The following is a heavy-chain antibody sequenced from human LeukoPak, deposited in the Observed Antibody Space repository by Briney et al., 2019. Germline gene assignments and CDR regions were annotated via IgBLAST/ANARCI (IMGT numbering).Heavy chain of an antibody. J-gene: IGHJ4*02. D-gene: IGHD5-24*01. CDR2: IYSGGST. CDR3: ARETGMSTMSY. Sequence: GGSLRLSCAASGFTVSSKYMSWVRQAPGKGLEWVSVIYSGGSTYYADSVKGRFTISRDNSKNTLYLQMNSLRAEDTAVYYCARETGMSTMSYWGQGTLVTVSS. V-gene: IGHV3-66*01. CDR1: GFTVSSKY.